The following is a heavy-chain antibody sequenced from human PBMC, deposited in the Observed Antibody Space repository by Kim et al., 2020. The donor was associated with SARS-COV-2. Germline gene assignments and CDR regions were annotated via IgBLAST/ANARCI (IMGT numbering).Heavy chain of an antibody. CDR3: ARCPGSWYEIGYGMDV. J-gene: IGHJ6*02. V-gene: IGHV4-39*01. CDR2: IYYSGST. CDR1: GGSISSSSYY. D-gene: IGHD6-13*01. Sequence: SETLSLTCTVSGGSISSSSYYWGWIRQPPGKGLEWIGSIYYSGSTYYNPSLKSRVTISVDTSKNQFSLKLSSVTAADTAVYYCARCPGSWYEIGYGMDVWGQGTTVTVSS.